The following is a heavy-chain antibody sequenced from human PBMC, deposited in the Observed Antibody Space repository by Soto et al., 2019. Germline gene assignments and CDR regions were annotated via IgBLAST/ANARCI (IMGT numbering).Heavy chain of an antibody. Sequence: GESLKISCEASGYSFTSYWIGWVRQMPGKGLEWMGIIHPGDSDTKYSPSFQGQVTISVDKSITTAYLQWSSLKASDTAMYYCARLFDTSGWYDYWGQGSLVTVSS. CDR2: IHPGDSDT. V-gene: IGHV5-51*01. CDR3: ARLFDTSGWYDY. J-gene: IGHJ4*02. CDR1: GYSFTSYW. D-gene: IGHD6-19*01.